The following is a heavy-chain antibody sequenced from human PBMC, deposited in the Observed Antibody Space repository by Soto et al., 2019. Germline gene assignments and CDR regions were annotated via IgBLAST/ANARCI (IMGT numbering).Heavy chain of an antibody. J-gene: IGHJ6*02. CDR2: VSAGGDMT. CDR3: ARGDRGCSGSPASYYDSGLDV. D-gene: IGHD3-10*02. CDR1: GFTFSSYA. V-gene: IGHV3-23*01. Sequence: DVQLLESGGHLVQPGGSLRLSCAASGFTFSSYAMSWVRQAPGKGLEWVSSVSAGGDMTYYSDSVKGRFTISRDNSNNALFLQMNSLRIEDTALYYCARGDRGCSGSPASYYDSGLDVWGQGTTCTVS.